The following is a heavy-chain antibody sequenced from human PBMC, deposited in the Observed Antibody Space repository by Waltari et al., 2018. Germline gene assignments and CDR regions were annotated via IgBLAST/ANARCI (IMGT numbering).Heavy chain of an antibody. CDR3: ARDFQGLVRLGY. J-gene: IGHJ4*02. D-gene: IGHD6-19*01. Sequence: EVQLVESGGGLIQPGGSLRLSCAASGFTVSSNSMSWVRQAPGKGLEWASVIYSGGSTYYADSVKGRFTISRDNSKNTLYLQMNSLRAEDTAVYYCARDFQGLVRLGYWGQGTLVTVSS. CDR2: IYSGGST. CDR1: GFTVSSNS. V-gene: IGHV3-53*01.